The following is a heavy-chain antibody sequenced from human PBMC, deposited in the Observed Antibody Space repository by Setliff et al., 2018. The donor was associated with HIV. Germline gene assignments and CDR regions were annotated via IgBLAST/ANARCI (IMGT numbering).Heavy chain of an antibody. D-gene: IGHD3-10*01. Sequence: PGGSLRLSCAASGFTFSSYVMHWVRQAPGKGLECVAVVSFDGSYKYYPDSVKGRFTISRDNSRNSLKTEDTAVYYCTPTDYGGSDYWGQGTLVTVSS. J-gene: IGHJ4*02. CDR1: GFTFSSYV. CDR3: SDY. V-gene: IGHV3-30*04. CDR2: VSFDGSYK.